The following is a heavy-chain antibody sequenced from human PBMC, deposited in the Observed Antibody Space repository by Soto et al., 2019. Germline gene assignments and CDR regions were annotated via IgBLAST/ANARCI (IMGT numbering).Heavy chain of an antibody. CDR3: ARDTRVGYCSGGSCHDAFDI. CDR2: ISSSSSYI. D-gene: IGHD2-15*01. Sequence: GGSLRLSCAASGFTFSSYSMNWVRQAPGKGLEWVSSISSSSSYIYYADSVKGRFTISRDNAKNSLYLQMNSLRAEDTAVYYCARDTRVGYCSGGSCHDAFDIWGQGTMVTVSS. V-gene: IGHV3-21*01. CDR1: GFTFSSYS. J-gene: IGHJ3*02.